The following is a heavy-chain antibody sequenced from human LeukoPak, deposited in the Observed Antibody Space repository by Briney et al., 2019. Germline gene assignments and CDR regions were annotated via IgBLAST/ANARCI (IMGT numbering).Heavy chain of an antibody. V-gene: IGHV4-39*01. CDR3: ARGRFMTTVTTGQFFGY. D-gene: IGHD4-17*01. Sequence: SETLSLTCTASGGSISSSSYYWGWIRQPPVKGLGWIGSISYSGSTYYNPSLQSRVTLSVDTSKRQFSLNLSSVTAADTAVYYCARGRFMTTVTTGQFFGYWGQGTLVTVSS. CDR1: GGSISSSSYY. J-gene: IGHJ4*02. CDR2: ISYSGST.